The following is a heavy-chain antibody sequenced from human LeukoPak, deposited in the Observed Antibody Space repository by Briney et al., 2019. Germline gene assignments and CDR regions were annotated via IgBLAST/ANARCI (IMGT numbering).Heavy chain of an antibody. Sequence: PGGSLRLSCAASGFTFSSYAMSWVRQAPGKGLEWVSAISGSGGSTYYADSVKGRFTISRDNSKNTLYLQMNSLRAEDTAVYYCAKTIVVVPAATPSHFDYWGQGTLVTVSS. CDR3: AKTIVVVPAATPSHFDY. D-gene: IGHD2-2*01. CDR2: ISGSGGST. CDR1: GFTFSSYA. V-gene: IGHV3-23*01. J-gene: IGHJ4*02.